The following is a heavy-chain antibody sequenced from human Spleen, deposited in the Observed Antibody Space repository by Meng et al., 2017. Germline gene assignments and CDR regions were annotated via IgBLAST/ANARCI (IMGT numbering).Heavy chain of an antibody. V-gene: IGHV4-34*01. CDR3: ATRQGHCSGGRCYYGAFYI. Sequence: LHEGCGVLLEPSGPLSLTWVVAGGSFIDYYWSWIHQPPGKGLEWIGEINHIGSTNSNPSLQSRATISMDTSKNQFSLKLTSVTASDTALYYCATRQGHCSGGRCYYGAFYIWGQGTMVTVSS. CDR1: GGSFIDYY. D-gene: IGHD2-15*01. J-gene: IGHJ3*02. CDR2: INHIGST.